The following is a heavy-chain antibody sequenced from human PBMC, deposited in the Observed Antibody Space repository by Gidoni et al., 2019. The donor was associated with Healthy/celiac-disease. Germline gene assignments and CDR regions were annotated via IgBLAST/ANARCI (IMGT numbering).Heavy chain of an antibody. D-gene: IGHD5-18*01. CDR3: ARGGYSYGYGIDY. V-gene: IGHV1-3*01. Sequence: QVQLVQSGAEVKKPGASVKVSCKASGYTLTSYAMHWVRQAPGKRLEWMGWINAGNGNTKYSQKFQGRVTITRDTSASTAYMELSSLRSEDTAVYYCARGGYSYGYGIDYWGQGTLVTVSS. J-gene: IGHJ4*02. CDR2: INAGNGNT. CDR1: GYTLTSYA.